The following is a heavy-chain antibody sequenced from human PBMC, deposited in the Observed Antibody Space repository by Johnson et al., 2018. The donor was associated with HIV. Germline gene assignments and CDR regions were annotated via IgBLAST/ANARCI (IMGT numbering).Heavy chain of an antibody. D-gene: IGHD6-6*01. V-gene: IGHV3-20*04. Sequence: VQLVESGGGVVQPGRSLRLSCAVSGFMVADYGMSWVRQVPGKGLEWVSGINWNGGNTNYADSVKGRFTISRDSGKNSLYLQMNSLRAEDTGVYYCARGASSSNSFDIWGQGTMVTVSS. CDR1: GFMVADYG. CDR2: INWNGGNT. J-gene: IGHJ3*02. CDR3: ARGASSSNSFDI.